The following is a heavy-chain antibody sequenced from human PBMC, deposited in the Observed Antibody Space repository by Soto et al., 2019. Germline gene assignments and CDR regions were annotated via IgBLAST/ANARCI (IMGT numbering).Heavy chain of an antibody. D-gene: IGHD3-22*01. CDR2: ISAYNGNT. CDR1: AYTFTSYG. V-gene: IGHV1-18*01. Sequence: VTVSFPASAYTFTSYGISWVRPAPGQGLEWMGWISAYNGNTNYAQKLQGRVTMTTDTSTSTAYMELRSLRSDDTAVYYCARDIVVITSFCMDVWGQGTTVTVSS. J-gene: IGHJ6*02. CDR3: ARDIVVITSFCMDV.